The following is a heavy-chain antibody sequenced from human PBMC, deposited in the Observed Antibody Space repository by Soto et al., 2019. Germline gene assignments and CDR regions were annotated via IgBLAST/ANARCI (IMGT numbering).Heavy chain of an antibody. Sequence: QVQLVESGGGVVQPGRSLRLSCAASGFTFSSYAMHWVRQAPGKGLEWVAVISYDGSNKYYADSVKGRFTISRDNSKNPLYLHMNSLRAEDTAVYYCARDDDDYGGNSERGCIDYWGQGTLVTVSS. D-gene: IGHD4-17*01. V-gene: IGHV3-30-3*01. CDR1: GFTFSSYA. CDR3: ARDDDDYGGNSERGCIDY. CDR2: ISYDGSNK. J-gene: IGHJ4*02.